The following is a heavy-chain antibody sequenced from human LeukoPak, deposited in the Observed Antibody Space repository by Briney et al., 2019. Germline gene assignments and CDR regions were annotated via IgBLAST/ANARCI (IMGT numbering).Heavy chain of an antibody. CDR2: INSDGTST. Sequence: PGGSLRLSCAASGFTVSNFWMHWVRQAPGQGLVWVSRINSDGTSTNYADSVKGRFTISRDNSKNTLYLEMNSLRVEGTAVYYCARSYYYDRSAGGWFDPWGQGTLVTVSS. CDR1: GFTVSNFW. CDR3: ARSYYYDRSAGGWFDP. J-gene: IGHJ5*02. V-gene: IGHV3-74*01. D-gene: IGHD3-22*01.